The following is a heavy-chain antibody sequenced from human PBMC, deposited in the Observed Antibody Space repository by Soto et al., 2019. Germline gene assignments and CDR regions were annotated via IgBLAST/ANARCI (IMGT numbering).Heavy chain of an antibody. CDR2: ISGSGGGA. CDR3: AKEGASSWYFFDY. CDR1: GFTFSSYA. V-gene: IGHV3-23*01. J-gene: IGHJ4*02. D-gene: IGHD6-13*01. Sequence: EVQLLESGENLVQPGGSLRLSCAASGFTFSSYAMNWVRQPPGKGLEWVSTISGSGGGAYYADSVKGWFTISRDNSKNTLYLQMNSLRAEDTAIYYCAKEGASSWYFFDYWGQGTLVTVSS.